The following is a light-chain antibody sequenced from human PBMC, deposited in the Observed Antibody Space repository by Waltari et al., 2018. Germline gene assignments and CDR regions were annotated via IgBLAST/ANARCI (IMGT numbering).Light chain of an antibody. Sequence: EIVMTQSPATLSVSPGERATISCRARQIVSTNLAWYQHKPGQAPRPLIYDASTRATGIPPRFSGSGSGTEFTLTISSLQPEDVAVYYCQQYKNWPPLTFGGGTKVEIK. CDR2: DAS. V-gene: IGKV3-15*01. CDR3: QQYKNWPPLT. CDR1: QIVSTN. J-gene: IGKJ4*01.